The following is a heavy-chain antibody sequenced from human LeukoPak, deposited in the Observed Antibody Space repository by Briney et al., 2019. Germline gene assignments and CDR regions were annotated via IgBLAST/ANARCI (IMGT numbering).Heavy chain of an antibody. J-gene: IGHJ6*03. CDR1: GGSISSYY. D-gene: IGHD3-16*01. Sequence: PSETLSLTCTVSGGSISSYYWSWIRQPPGKGLEWIGYIYYSGSTNYNPSLKSRVTISVDTSKNQFSLKLSSVTAADTAVYYCARETSQKGAHYMDIWGKGTTVTISS. V-gene: IGHV4-59*01. CDR2: IYYSGST. CDR3: ARETSQKGAHYMDI.